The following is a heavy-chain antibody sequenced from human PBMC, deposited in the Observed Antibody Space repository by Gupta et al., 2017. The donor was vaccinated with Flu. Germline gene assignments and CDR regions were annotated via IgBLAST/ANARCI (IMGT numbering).Heavy chain of an antibody. Sequence: EVQLLESGGGLVQPGGFLRLSCAASGFTFSSYAMSWVRQAPGKGLEWVSAISGSGWSTDYADSVKGRFTISRDNSKNTLYLKMNSLRAEDTAVYDCAKDLWYSLLWGQGTMVTVYS. J-gene: IGHJ3*01. CDR1: GFTFSSYA. V-gene: IGHV3-23*01. D-gene: IGHD6-13*01. CDR2: ISGSGWST. CDR3: AKDLWYSLL.